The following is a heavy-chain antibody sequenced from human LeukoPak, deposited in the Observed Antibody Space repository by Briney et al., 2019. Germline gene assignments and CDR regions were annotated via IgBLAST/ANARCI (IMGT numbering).Heavy chain of an antibody. CDR1: GFTFSSYS. Sequence: GGSLRLSCAASGFTFSSYSMNWVRQTPGKGLEWVSSISAASSYIYYADSARGRFTISRDNAKNSLYLQMNSLRAEDTAVYYCARDKTEQWLVLEAFDIWGQGTVVTVSS. CDR2: ISAASSYI. J-gene: IGHJ3*02. V-gene: IGHV3-21*01. CDR3: ARDKTEQWLVLEAFDI. D-gene: IGHD6-19*01.